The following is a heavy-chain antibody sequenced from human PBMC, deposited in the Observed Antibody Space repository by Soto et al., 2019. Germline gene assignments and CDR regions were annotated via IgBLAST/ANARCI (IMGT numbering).Heavy chain of an antibody. CDR1: GDTFSSYS. CDR2: IIPMVGTP. Sequence: AQLVQSGAEVKRPGSSVKVSCKASGDTFSSYSISWVRQAPGQGLEWMGRIIPMVGTPNYAQKFQGRVTFSADKSTSTAYMVLNSLISDDTAVYYCATDGGSTSSSAYNYFMDVWGKGTPVTVSS. CDR3: ATDGGSTSSSAYNYFMDV. D-gene: IGHD3-16*01. V-gene: IGHV1-69*08. J-gene: IGHJ6*03.